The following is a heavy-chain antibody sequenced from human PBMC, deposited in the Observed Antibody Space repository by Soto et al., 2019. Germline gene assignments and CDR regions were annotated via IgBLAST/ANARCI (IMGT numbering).Heavy chain of an antibody. V-gene: IGHV4-30-4*01. CDR1: GGSISSIDYF. J-gene: IGHJ5*02. CDR3: ARVMAAMQNWLDP. CDR2: IYHTGTT. D-gene: IGHD2-2*01. Sequence: SETLSLTSIVSGGSISSIDYFWSWIRQPPGKGLEWIGFIYHTGTTYYNPSLRSRVTISIDTSKSQFSMKLNSVTTADTAVYYCARVMAAMQNWLDPWGQGTLVTVSS.